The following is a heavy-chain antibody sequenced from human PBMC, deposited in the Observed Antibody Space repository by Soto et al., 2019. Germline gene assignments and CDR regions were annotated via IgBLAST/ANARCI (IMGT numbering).Heavy chain of an antibody. CDR3: VRKAACGGDCYAFDA. D-gene: IGHD2-21*02. Sequence: QVQLVQSGAEVKKPGSSVKISCRASGGTFSSNTINWVRQADGQGLEWMGGIIPLFGTANYAEKFQGRITITADKSTKTEYMELRSLRSDDTAVYYCVRKAACGGDCYAFDAWGQGTLVTVSS. J-gene: IGHJ4*02. CDR1: GGTFSSNT. V-gene: IGHV1-69*06. CDR2: IIPLFGTA.